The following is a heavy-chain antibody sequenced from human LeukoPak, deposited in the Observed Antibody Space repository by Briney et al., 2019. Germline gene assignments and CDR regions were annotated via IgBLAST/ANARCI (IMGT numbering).Heavy chain of an antibody. D-gene: IGHD2-8*01. CDR1: GYTFTSYY. CDR2: INPSGGST. CDR3: ARDHRNVLMVYAMDPNWYFDL. V-gene: IGHV1-46*01. Sequence: GASVKVSCKASGYTFTSYYMHWVRQAPGQGLEWMGIINPSGGSTSYAQKFQGRVTVTRDTSTSTVYMELSSLRSEDTAVYYCARDHRNVLMVYAMDPNWYFDLWGRGTLVTVSS. J-gene: IGHJ2*01.